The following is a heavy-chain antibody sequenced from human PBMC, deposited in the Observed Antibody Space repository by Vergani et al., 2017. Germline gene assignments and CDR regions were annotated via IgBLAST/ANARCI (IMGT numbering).Heavy chain of an antibody. D-gene: IGHD3-10*01. CDR1: GFTFGDYD. CDR2: VKWNGDSS. CDR3: ARRGSGNTYYFDY. Sequence: EVQLVESGGGVVRPGGSLRLSCAASGFTFGDYDMNWVRQAPGKGLEWVSRVKWNGDSSVYADSVKGRFTISRDNAKNSLYLQMTSLRAEDTAFYYCARRGSGNTYYFDYWGQGAVVTVSS. J-gene: IGHJ4*02. V-gene: IGHV3-20*04.